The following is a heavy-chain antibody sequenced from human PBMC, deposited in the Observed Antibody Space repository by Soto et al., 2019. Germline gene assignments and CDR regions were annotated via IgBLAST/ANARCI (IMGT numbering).Heavy chain of an antibody. V-gene: IGHV3-33*01. D-gene: IGHD2-2*01. Sequence: QVQLVESGGGVVQPGRSLRLSCAASGFTFSSYGMHWVHQAPGKGLEWVAVIWYDGSNKYYADSVKGRFTISRDNSKNTLDLQMNSLRAEDTAVYYCAREGYCSSTSCYTTYYYYYGMDVWGQGTTVTVSS. CDR3: AREGYCSSTSCYTTYYYYYGMDV. CDR1: GFTFSSYG. CDR2: IWYDGSNK. J-gene: IGHJ6*02.